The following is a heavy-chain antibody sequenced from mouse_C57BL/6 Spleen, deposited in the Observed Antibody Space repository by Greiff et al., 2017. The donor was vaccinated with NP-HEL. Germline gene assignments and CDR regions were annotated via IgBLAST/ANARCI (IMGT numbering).Heavy chain of an antibody. D-gene: IGHD2-5*01. CDR3: AYSNYNAMDY. V-gene: IGHV1-22*01. J-gene: IGHJ4*01. CDR1: GYTFTDYN. Sequence: DVQLQESGPELVKPGASVKMSCKASGYTFTDYNMHWVKQSHGKSLEWIGYINPNNGGTSYNQKFKGKATLTVNKSSSTAYMELRRLTSEDSAVYYCAYSNYNAMDYWGQGTSVTVSS. CDR2: INPNNGGT.